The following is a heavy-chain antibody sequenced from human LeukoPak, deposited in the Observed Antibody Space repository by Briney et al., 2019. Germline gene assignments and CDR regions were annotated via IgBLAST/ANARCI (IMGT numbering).Heavy chain of an antibody. CDR3: AGVGTTWFDP. D-gene: IGHD1-7*01. V-gene: IGHV3-74*01. J-gene: IGHJ5*02. Sequence: PGGSLRLSCAASGFTFSSYWMHWVRQAPGKGLVWVSRINTDGRNTNYADSVKGRFTISRDNAENTLYLQMNSLRVEDTAVYYCAGVGTTWFDPWGQGTLVTVSS. CDR2: INTDGRNT. CDR1: GFTFSSYW.